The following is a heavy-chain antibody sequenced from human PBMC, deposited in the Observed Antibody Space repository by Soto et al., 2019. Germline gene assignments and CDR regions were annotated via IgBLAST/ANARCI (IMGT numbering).Heavy chain of an antibody. Sequence: ASVKVSCKASAYTFTSYDINWVRQATGQGLEWMGRMNPNSGHTDYAQKFQGRVTMTRNTSISTAYMELSSLRYEDTVVYFCVILNMGTSQRWFDTWGQGTVVTVSS. D-gene: IGHD6-25*01. CDR2: MNPNSGHT. CDR3: VILNMGTSQRWFDT. V-gene: IGHV1-8*01. CDR1: AYTFTSYD. J-gene: IGHJ5*02.